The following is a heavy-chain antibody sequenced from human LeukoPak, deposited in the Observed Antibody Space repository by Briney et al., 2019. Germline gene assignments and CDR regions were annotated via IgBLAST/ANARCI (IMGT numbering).Heavy chain of an antibody. D-gene: IGHD6-19*01. CDR1: GGSISSGSYY. J-gene: IGHJ4*02. V-gene: IGHV4-61*02. CDR3: ARAGPSGWYSYFDY. Sequence: SQTLSLTCTVSGGSISSGSYYWSWIRRPAGKGLEWIGRLYTSGSTNYNPSLRSRVTISVDTSKNQFSLKLSSVTAADTAVYYCARAGPSGWYSYFDYWGQGTLVTVSS. CDR2: LYTSGST.